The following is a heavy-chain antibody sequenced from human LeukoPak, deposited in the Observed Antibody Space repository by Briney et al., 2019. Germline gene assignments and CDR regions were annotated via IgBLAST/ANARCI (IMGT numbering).Heavy chain of an antibody. CDR1: GGSISSSSYY. D-gene: IGHD3-10*01. Sequence: SETLSLTCTVSGGSISSSSYYWGWIRQPPGKGLEWIGSIYYSGSTYYNPSLKSRVTISVDTSKNQFSLKLSSVTAADTAVYYCARDRMVRGGEGTFDYWGQGTLVTVSS. CDR3: ARDRMVRGGEGTFDY. J-gene: IGHJ4*02. V-gene: IGHV4-39*07. CDR2: IYYSGST.